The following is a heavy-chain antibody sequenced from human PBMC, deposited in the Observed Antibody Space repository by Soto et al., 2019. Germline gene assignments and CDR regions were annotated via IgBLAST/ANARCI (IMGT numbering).Heavy chain of an antibody. CDR3: ARDRAAGSY. J-gene: IGHJ4*02. V-gene: IGHV3-48*03. CDR1: GFSFSDYE. Sequence: EVQLVESGGGLAQPGGSLRLSCVASGFSFSDYEMNWVRQAPGKGLEWVAYISSGGSTIHYADSVRGRFTVSRDNARNSLYLQMNTLSVEDTALYYCARDRAAGSYWGQGTLVTVSS. CDR2: ISSGGSTI. D-gene: IGHD6-13*01.